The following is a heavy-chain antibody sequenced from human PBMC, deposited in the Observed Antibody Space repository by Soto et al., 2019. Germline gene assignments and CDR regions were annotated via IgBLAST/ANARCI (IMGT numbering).Heavy chain of an antibody. J-gene: IGHJ4*02. CDR1: GGTFDNYV. V-gene: IGHV1-69*01. D-gene: IGHD3-3*02. CDR3: ARRHVSSIHFLRFDD. Sequence: QVLLVQSGAEAKRPGSSVKVSCKASGGTFDNYVLNWVRQAPGQGLEWVGGIIPSSETTNYAQKFQGRLTLIADANIVYMELSSLISDDTAIYYCARRHVSSIHFLRFDDWGQGTLVTVSS. CDR2: IIPSSETT.